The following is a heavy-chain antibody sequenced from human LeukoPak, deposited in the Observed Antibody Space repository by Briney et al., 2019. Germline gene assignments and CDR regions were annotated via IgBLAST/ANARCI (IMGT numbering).Heavy chain of an antibody. CDR2: ISSSSSYI. CDR1: GFTFSSYS. D-gene: IGHD1-26*01. Sequence: GGSLRLSCAASGFTFSSYSMNWVRQAPGKGLEWVSSISSSSSYIYYADSVKGRFTISRDNAKNSLYLQMKSLRVEDTGVYYCARDAGGRTQREGWFDPWGQGTLVTVSS. CDR3: ARDAGGRTQREGWFDP. V-gene: IGHV3-21*01. J-gene: IGHJ5*02.